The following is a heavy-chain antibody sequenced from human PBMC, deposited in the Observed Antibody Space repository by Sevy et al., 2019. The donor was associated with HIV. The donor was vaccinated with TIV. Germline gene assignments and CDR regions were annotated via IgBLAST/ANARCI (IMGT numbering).Heavy chain of an antibody. J-gene: IGHJ4*02. CDR3: GKVSIFGVGGFYDY. D-gene: IGHD3-3*01. CDR1: GFSFSTYA. V-gene: IGHV3-23*01. CDR2: ISGSGTST. Sequence: GGSLRLSCAASGFSFSTYAMTWVRQAPGKGLEWVSGISGSGTSTYYTDSVKGRFTISRDNSKNTVYLQMNNLRAEDTAVYYCGKVSIFGVGGFYDYWAREPWSPSPQ.